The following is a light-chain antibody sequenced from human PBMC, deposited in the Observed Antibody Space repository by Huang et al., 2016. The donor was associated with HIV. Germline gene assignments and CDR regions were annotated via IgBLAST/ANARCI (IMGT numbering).Light chain of an antibody. CDR3: QQYGSSPLYT. Sequence: EIVLTLSPGTLSLSPGERATLSCRASQSVSSSYLAWYQQKPGQAPRLLIYVASSRATGIPDMFSGSGSGTDFTLTISRLEPEDFAVYYCQQYGSSPLYTFGQGTKLEIK. CDR2: VAS. J-gene: IGKJ2*01. CDR1: QSVSSSY. V-gene: IGKV3-20*01.